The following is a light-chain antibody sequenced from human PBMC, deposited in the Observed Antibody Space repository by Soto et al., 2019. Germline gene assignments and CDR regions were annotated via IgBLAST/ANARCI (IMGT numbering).Light chain of an antibody. CDR3: QQYGSSPIT. CDR1: QSVSSSY. Sequence: EIVLTQPPGTLSLSPGERASLSCRASQSVSSSYLAWYQQKPGQAPRLPIYGASSRATGIPDRFSGSGPGTDFTLTISSLEPEDFAVYYCQQYGSSPITFGQGTRLENK. CDR2: GAS. V-gene: IGKV3-20*01. J-gene: IGKJ5*01.